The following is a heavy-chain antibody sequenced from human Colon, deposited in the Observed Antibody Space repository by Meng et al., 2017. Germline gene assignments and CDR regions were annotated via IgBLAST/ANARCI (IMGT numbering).Heavy chain of an antibody. V-gene: IGHV3-64*01. J-gene: IGHJ2*01. Sequence: GESLKISCAASGFTFSSYAMHWVRQAPGKGLEYVSAISTYGGSTYYANSVKGRFPISRDNSKNTLYPQMGSLRAEYMAVYYCARTAGYSSCWYKIASWYFDLWDRGTV. CDR3: ARTAGYSSCWYKIASWYFDL. CDR2: ISTYGGST. CDR1: GFTFSSYA. D-gene: IGHD6-19*01.